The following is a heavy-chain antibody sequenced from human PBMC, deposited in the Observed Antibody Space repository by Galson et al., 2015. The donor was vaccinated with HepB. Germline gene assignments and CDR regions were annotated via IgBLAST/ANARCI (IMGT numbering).Heavy chain of an antibody. V-gene: IGHV3-23*01. J-gene: IGHJ5*02. CDR3: AKSLSITGTTNWFDP. D-gene: IGHD1-7*01. Sequence: SLRLSCAASGFTFSSYAMSWVRQAPGKGLEWVSAISGSGGSTYYADSVKGRFTISRDNSKNTLYLQMNSLRAEDTAVYYCAKSLSITGTTNWFDPWGQGTLVTVSS. CDR2: ISGSGGST. CDR1: GFTFSSYA.